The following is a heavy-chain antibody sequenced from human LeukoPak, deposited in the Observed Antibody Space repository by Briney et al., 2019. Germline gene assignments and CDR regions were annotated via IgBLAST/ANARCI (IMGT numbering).Heavy chain of an antibody. CDR1: GGSIRSYY. CDR3: ARAYSSSWYGSNFDY. D-gene: IGHD6-13*01. Sequence: SETLSLICSVSGGSIRSYYWSWIRQPPGKGLEWIGYIYYSGSTNYNPSLKSRVTISVDTSKNQFSLKLSSVTAADTAVYYCARAYSSSWYGSNFDYWGQGTLVTVSS. J-gene: IGHJ4*02. V-gene: IGHV4-59*01. CDR2: IYYSGST.